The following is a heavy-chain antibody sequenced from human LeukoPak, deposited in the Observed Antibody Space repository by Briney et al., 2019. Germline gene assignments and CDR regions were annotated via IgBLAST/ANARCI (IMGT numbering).Heavy chain of an antibody. CDR1: GFTFSRYA. V-gene: IGHV3-23*01. CDR2: ISGSGGGT. Sequence: GRSLRLSCAASGFTFSRYAMSWVRRAPGNGREWFSAISGSGGGTYYADSVKGRFTISRDNSKNTLYLQMNSLRAEDTAVYYCAKDGSYSSGWYTGVPYWGQGTLVTVSS. J-gene: IGHJ4*02. D-gene: IGHD6-19*01. CDR3: AKDGSYSSGWYTGVPY.